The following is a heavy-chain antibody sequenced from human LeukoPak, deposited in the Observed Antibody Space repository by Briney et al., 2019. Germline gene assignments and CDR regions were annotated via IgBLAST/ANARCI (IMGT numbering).Heavy chain of an antibody. D-gene: IGHD2-8*02. J-gene: IGHJ4*02. CDR2: ISAYNGNT. Sequence: ASVKVSFKASGYTFTSYGISWVRQAPGQGLEWMGWISAYNGNTNYAQKLQGRVTMTTDTSTSTAYMELRSLRSDDTAVYYCARHRAGGYCAVGDCFVHTFWGQGTLVTVSS. CDR1: GYTFTSYG. CDR3: ARHRAGGYCAVGDCFVHTF. V-gene: IGHV1-18*01.